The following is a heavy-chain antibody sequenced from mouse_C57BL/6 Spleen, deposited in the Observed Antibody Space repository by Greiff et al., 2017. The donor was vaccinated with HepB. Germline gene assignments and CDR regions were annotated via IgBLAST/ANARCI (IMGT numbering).Heavy chain of an antibody. Sequence: VQLQQPGAELVKPGASVKLSCKASGYTFTSYWMQWVKQRPGQGLEWIGEIDPSDSYTNYNQKFKGKATLTGDTSSSKAYMQLSSLTSEDTAVYYCARWDGDREDLDYWGQGTTLTVSS. CDR1: GYTFTSYW. J-gene: IGHJ2*01. V-gene: IGHV1-50*01. D-gene: IGHD3-3*01. CDR2: IDPSDSYT. CDR3: ARWDGDREDLDY.